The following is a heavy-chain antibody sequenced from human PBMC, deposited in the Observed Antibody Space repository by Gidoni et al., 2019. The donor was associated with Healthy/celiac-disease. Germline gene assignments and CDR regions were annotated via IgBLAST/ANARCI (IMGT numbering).Heavy chain of an antibody. V-gene: IGHV3-48*01. CDR2: ISSSSSTI. J-gene: IGHJ6*02. CDR3: ASSLYGDYGLYYYYYGMDV. D-gene: IGHD4-17*01. CDR1: GFTFSSYS. Sequence: EVQLVESGGGLVQPGGSLRLSCAASGFTFSSYSMNWVRQAPGKGLEWVSYISSSSSTIYYADSVKGRFTISRDNAKNSLYLQMNSLRAEDTAVYYCASSLYGDYGLYYYYYGMDVWGQGTTVTVSS.